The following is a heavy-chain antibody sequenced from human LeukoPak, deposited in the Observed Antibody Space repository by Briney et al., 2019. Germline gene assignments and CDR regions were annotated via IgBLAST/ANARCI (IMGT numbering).Heavy chain of an antibody. V-gene: IGHV3-48*03. D-gene: IGHD3-10*01. J-gene: IGHJ4*02. Sequence: PGGSLRLSCAASGFTFSSYEMNWVRQAPGKGLEWVSYISSSGSTIYYADSVKGRFTISRDNAKNSLYLRMNSLRAEDTAVYYCARDWGREFFDYWGQGTLVTVSS. CDR1: GFTFSSYE. CDR3: ARDWGREFFDY. CDR2: ISSSGSTI.